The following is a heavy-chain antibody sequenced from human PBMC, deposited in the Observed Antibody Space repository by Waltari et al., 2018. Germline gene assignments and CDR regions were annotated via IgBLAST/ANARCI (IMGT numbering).Heavy chain of an antibody. D-gene: IGHD2-8*02. J-gene: IGHJ6*02. CDR2: ISSDGSRK. V-gene: IGHV3-30*03. CDR1: GFPFRSSG. CDR3: ASCTGGNCYYYGFDV. Sequence: QVQLVESGGGVVQPGRPLRLSCAASGFPFRSSGMPWVGQTPGRGLEWVAVISSDGSRKSYADSVKGRFSISRDNSKNSLSLEMNSLRPEDTAVYYCASCTGGNCYYYGFDVWGQGTTVTVSS.